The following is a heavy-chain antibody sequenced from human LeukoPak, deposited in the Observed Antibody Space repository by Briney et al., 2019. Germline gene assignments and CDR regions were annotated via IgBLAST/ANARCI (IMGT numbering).Heavy chain of an antibody. CDR3: ARIEGRYYYCYYYMDV. J-gene: IGHJ6*03. CDR1: GYTFTSYD. CDR2: MNPNSGNT. D-gene: IGHD2-21*01. Sequence: ASVKVSCKASGYTFTSYDINWVRQATGQGLEWMGWMNPNSGNTGYAQKFQGRVTMTRNTSISTAYMELSSLRSEDTAVYYCARIEGRYYYCYYYMDVWCKGTTVTVSS. V-gene: IGHV1-8*01.